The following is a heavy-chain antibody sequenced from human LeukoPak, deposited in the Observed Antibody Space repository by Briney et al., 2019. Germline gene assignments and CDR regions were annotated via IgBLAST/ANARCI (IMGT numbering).Heavy chain of an antibody. V-gene: IGHV1-69*13. Sequence: PVKVSCKASGGTFSSYAISWVRQAPGQGLEWMGGIIPIFGTANYAQKFQGRVTITADESTSTAYMELSSLRSEDTAVYYCARARLLLGSFGTEFDPWGQGTLVTVSS. CDR1: GGTFSSYA. CDR3: ARARLLLGSFGTEFDP. D-gene: IGHD3-10*01. CDR2: IIPIFGTA. J-gene: IGHJ5*02.